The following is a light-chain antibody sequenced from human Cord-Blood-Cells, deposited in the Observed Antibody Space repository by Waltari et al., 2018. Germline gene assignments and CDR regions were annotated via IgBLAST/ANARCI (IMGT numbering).Light chain of an antibody. V-gene: IGLV2-23*01. CDR3: CSYAGSSTWV. CDR1: SSAVGSYNL. Sequence: QSALTQPASVSGSPGQSFTISCTGPSSAVGSYNLVSWYQQHPGKAPKLMIYEGSKRPSGVSNRFSGSKSGNTASLTISGLQAEDEADYYCCSYAGSSTWVFGGGTKLTVL. CDR2: EGS. J-gene: IGLJ3*02.